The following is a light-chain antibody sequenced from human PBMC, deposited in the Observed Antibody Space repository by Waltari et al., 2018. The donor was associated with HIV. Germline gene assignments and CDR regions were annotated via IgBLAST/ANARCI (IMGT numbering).Light chain of an antibody. J-gene: IGLJ2*01. V-gene: IGLV3-21*01. CDR1: NIGTKS. Sequence: SYVLTQPPSVSVAPGMPATIACGGNNIGTKSVHWYQQKPGQAPVLVIHHDTDRPSGIPDRFSGSYSGNTATLPITRVEAGDEADYFCQVWESFSDRPNWIFGGGTKLTVL. CDR2: HDT. CDR3: QVWESFSDRPNWI.